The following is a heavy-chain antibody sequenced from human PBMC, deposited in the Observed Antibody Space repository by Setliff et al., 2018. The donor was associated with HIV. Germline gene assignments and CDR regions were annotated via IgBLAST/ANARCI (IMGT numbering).Heavy chain of an antibody. CDR2: IYITGYT. D-gene: IGHD5-18*01. Sequence: PSETLSLTCAVYGGSFSNYYWSWIRQPPGKGLEWIGYIYITGYTNYHPSLKTRATISLDTSKSQFSLRLTSVTASDTATYYCARQPRGYSYGDGVYLDYWGQGTPVTVSS. CDR1: GGSFSNYY. J-gene: IGHJ4*02. CDR3: ARQPRGYSYGDGVYLDY. V-gene: IGHV4-4*09.